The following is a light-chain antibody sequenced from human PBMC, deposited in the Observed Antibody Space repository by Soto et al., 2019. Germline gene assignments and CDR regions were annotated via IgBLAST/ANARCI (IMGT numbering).Light chain of an antibody. CDR3: QQDNNWPRT. CDR1: QSVSSN. Sequence: EIVMTQSPATLSVSPGERATLSCRASQSVSSNLAWYQQKPGQAPRLLIYGASTRATGIPARFSGSGSGTEFTLTISRLQSEDFVVYYCQQDNNWPRTFGQGTKVEIK. V-gene: IGKV3-15*01. J-gene: IGKJ1*01. CDR2: GAS.